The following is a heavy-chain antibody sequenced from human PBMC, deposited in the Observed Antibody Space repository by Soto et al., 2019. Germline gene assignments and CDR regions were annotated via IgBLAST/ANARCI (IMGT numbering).Heavy chain of an antibody. V-gene: IGHV4-31*03. D-gene: IGHD3-3*01. Sequence: SETLSLTCTVSGGSISSGGYYWSWIRQHPGKGLEWIGYIYYSGSTYYNPSLKSRVTISVDTSKNQFSLKLSSVTAADTAVYYCARGQAIFGVVTEFDYWGQGTLVTVSS. J-gene: IGHJ4*02. CDR2: IYYSGST. CDR3: ARGQAIFGVVTEFDY. CDR1: GGSISSGGYY.